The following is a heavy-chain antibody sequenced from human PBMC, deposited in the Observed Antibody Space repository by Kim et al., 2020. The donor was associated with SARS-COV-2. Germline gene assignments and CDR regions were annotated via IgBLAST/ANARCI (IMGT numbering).Heavy chain of an antibody. V-gene: IGHV4-39*01. J-gene: IGHJ4*02. CDR3: ASTWGLSGYCSGGSCYV. CDR1: GGSISSSSYY. Sequence: SETLSLTCTVSGGSISSSSYYWGWIRQPPGKGLEWIGSIYYSGSTYYNPSLKSRVTISVDTSKNQFSLKLSSVTAADTAVYYCASTWGLSGYCSGGSCYVWGQGTLVTVSS. D-gene: IGHD2-15*01. CDR2: IYYSGST.